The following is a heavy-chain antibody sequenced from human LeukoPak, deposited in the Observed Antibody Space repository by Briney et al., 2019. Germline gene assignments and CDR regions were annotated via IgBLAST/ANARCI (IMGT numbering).Heavy chain of an antibody. CDR2: ITWDGASV. Sequence: GRSLRLSCVAFGFTFDDYGMHWVRQVPGKGLEWVSGITWDGASVGYADSVKGRFIIFRDNARNSLFLQLNILTLEDTAFYYFAKDPYRTSLGWRRNQKWRQYTLDVWGQGATVTVSS. J-gene: IGHJ6*02. V-gene: IGHV3-9*01. CDR3: AKDPYRTSLGWRRNQKWRQYTLDV. D-gene: IGHD2-8*01. CDR1: GFTFDDYG.